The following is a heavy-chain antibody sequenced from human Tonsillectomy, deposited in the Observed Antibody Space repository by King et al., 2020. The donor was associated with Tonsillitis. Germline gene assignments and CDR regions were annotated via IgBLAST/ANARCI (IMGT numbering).Heavy chain of an antibody. J-gene: IGHJ4*02. D-gene: IGHD3-16*01. CDR3: ARVSGGDPLDY. V-gene: IGHV3-11*01. Sequence: QLVQSGGGLVKPGGSLRICCAASGFTFRDYYMNWIRQAPGKGLEWVSYISSGGDTIYYEDYGKGRFTISRDNAKNSLYLQMNNLRAEDTAVYYCARVSGGDPLDYWGQGTLVTVSS. CDR1: GFTFRDYY. CDR2: ISSGGDTI.